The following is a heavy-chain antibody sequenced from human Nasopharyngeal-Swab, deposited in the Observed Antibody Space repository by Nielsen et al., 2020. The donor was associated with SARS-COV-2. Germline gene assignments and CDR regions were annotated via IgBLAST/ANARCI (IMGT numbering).Heavy chain of an antibody. D-gene: IGHD4-17*01. Sequence: GESLKISCAASGFIFDDYAMNWVRQAPGKGLEWVSGITWNGGSIGYAESVKGRFTISRDSAKNSLYLQMNSLRAEDTALYYCARDKSSTVTTFGYWGQGTLVTVSS. CDR1: GFIFDDYA. CDR2: ITWNGGSI. V-gene: IGHV3-20*04. CDR3: ARDKSSTVTTFGY. J-gene: IGHJ4*02.